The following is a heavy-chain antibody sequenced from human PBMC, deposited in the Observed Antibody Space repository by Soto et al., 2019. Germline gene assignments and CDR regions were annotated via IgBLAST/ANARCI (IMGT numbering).Heavy chain of an antibody. D-gene: IGHD3-22*01. CDR1: GGTFSSYA. V-gene: IGHV1-69*13. J-gene: IGHJ4*02. CDR3: AREVRGSGYLL. Sequence: SVKVSCKASGGTFSSYAISWVRQAPGQVLEWMGGIIPIFGTGNYAQKFQGRVTITADESTSTAYMELSSLISEDTAVYYCAREVRGSGYLLWGQGTMVAVSS. CDR2: IIPIFGTG.